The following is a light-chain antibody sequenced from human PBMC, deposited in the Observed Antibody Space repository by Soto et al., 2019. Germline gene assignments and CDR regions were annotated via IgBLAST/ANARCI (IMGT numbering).Light chain of an antibody. V-gene: IGLV2-8*01. CDR1: SSDVGGYSY. J-gene: IGLJ1*01. Sequence: QSVLTQPPSASGSPGQSVTISCTGTSSDVGGYSYVSWYQQHPGKAPKLMTYEVSKRPSGVPDRFSGSKSGNTASLTVSGLQAEDEADYYCSSYTSSSTPYVFGTGTKSPS. CDR2: EVS. CDR3: SSYTSSSTPYV.